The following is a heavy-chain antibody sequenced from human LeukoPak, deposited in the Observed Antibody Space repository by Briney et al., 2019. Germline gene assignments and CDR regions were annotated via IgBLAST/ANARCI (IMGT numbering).Heavy chain of an antibody. CDR1: GYTLTELS. J-gene: IGHJ5*02. CDR3: ATGRDFWSGENWFDP. D-gene: IGHD3-3*01. V-gene: IGHV1-24*01. CDR2: FDPEDGET. Sequence: ASVKVSCKVSGYTLTELSMHWVRQAPGKGLEWMGGFDPEDGETICAQKFQGRVTMTEDTSTDTAYMELSSLRSEDTAVYYCATGRDFWSGENWFDPWGQGTLVTVSS.